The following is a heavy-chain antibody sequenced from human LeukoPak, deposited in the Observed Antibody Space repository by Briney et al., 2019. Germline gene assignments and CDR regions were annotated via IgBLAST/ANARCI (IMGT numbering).Heavy chain of an antibody. J-gene: IGHJ4*02. D-gene: IGHD3-22*01. V-gene: IGHV1-2*02. CDR3: ARDRGDSSGYYGTFDY. CDR2: INPNSGGT. CDR1: GYTFTGYY. Sequence: ASVEVSCKASGYTFTGYYMHWVRQAPGQGLEWMGWINPNSGGTNYAQKFQGRVTMTRDTSISTAYMELSRLRSDDTAVYYCARDRGDSSGYYGTFDYWGQGTLVTVSS.